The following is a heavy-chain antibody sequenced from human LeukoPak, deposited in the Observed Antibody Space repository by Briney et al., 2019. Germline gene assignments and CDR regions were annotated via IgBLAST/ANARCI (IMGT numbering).Heavy chain of an antibody. D-gene: IGHD3-22*01. Sequence: GGSLTLSCAASGFTFSSYAMRWVRQPPGEGLEWVSAISGSGGSTYLADYVKGRFTISRDNSNDTLYLQMNSLRAEDTAVYYCAKDAFYYYDSSGYYPFDYWGQGTLVTVSS. CDR1: GFTFSSYA. CDR3: AKDAFYYYDSSGYYPFDY. V-gene: IGHV3-23*01. J-gene: IGHJ4*02. CDR2: ISGSGGST.